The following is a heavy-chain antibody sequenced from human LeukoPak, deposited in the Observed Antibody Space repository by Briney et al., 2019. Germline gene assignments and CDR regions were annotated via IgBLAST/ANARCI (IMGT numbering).Heavy chain of an antibody. Sequence: SETLSLTCTVSGGSISSYYWSWIRQPPGKGLEWIGYIYYSGSTNYNPSLKSRVIISVDTSKNQFSLKLSSVTAADTAVYYCARDPAYYYDSSGYQDAFDIWGQGTMVTVSS. D-gene: IGHD3-22*01. CDR3: ARDPAYYYDSSGYQDAFDI. J-gene: IGHJ3*02. CDR1: GGSISSYY. V-gene: IGHV4-59*01. CDR2: IYYSGST.